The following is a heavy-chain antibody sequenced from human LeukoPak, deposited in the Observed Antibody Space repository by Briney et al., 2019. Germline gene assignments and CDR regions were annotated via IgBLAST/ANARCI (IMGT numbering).Heavy chain of an antibody. Sequence: SETLSLTCAVYGGSFSGYYWSWIRQPPGKGLEWIGTIYYSGSTYYNPSLKSQVTISVDTSKNKFSLKVNSVTAADTAVYYCARLVGARRFRDYWGQGTLVTVSS. CDR3: ARLVGARRFRDY. V-gene: IGHV4-34*01. CDR2: IYYSGST. D-gene: IGHD1-26*01. J-gene: IGHJ4*02. CDR1: GGSFSGYY.